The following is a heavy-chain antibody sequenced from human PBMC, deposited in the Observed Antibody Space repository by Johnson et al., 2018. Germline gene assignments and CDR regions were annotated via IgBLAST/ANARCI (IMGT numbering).Heavy chain of an antibody. Sequence: QVQLQESGPGLVKPSETLSLTCTVSGGSISSYYWSWIRQPPGKGLEWIGSIYYSGSPNYNPSLKSRVTISVDTSKNQISMKLSSVTAADTAVYYCARGQDGRYNYCGSEARNYYDYYGMDGGGQGTTVTVSS. V-gene: IGHV4-59*01. D-gene: IGHD3-10*01. CDR3: ARGQDGRYNYCGSEARNYYDYYGMDG. CDR1: GGSISSYY. CDR2: IYYSGSP. J-gene: IGHJ6*02.